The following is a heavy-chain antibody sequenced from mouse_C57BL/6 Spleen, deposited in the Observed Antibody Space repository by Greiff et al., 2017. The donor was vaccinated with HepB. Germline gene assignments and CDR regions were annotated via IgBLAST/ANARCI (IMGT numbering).Heavy chain of an antibody. Sequence: QVQLQQPGAELVRPGSSVKLSCKASGYTFTSYWMHWVKQRPIQGLEWIGNIDPSDSETHYNQKFKDKATLTVDKSSSTAYMQLSSLTSEDSAVYYCASPRSSSRWDFDYWGPPTTLTVSS. CDR3: ASPRSSSRWDFDY. CDR1: GYTFTSYW. D-gene: IGHD1-1*01. V-gene: IGHV1-52*01. CDR2: IDPSDSET. J-gene: IGHJ2*01.